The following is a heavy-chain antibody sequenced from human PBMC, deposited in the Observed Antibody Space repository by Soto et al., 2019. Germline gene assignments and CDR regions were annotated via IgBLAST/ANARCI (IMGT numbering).Heavy chain of an antibody. D-gene: IGHD3-10*01. CDR3: ARGGDFDY. CDR1: GFTFNIYG. J-gene: IGHJ4*02. V-gene: IGHV3-30*03. CDR2: ITSDGNIK. Sequence: QVQVVESGGDVVLPGKSLRLSCAASGFTFNIYGLQWVRQAPGKGLEWVAIITSDGNIKYYADSVKGRFTVSRDNSKNTLYLQMNSLRPEDTALYYCARGGDFDYWGQGTLVTVSS.